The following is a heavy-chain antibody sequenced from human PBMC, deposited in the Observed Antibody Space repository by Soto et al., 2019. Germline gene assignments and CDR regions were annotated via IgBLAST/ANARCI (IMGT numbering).Heavy chain of an antibody. V-gene: IGHV1-69*08. Sequence: QVQLVQSGAEVKKPGSSVKVSCKASGGTFSSYTISWVRQAHGQGLEWMGRIIPILGIANYAQKFQGRVTITADKSTSTAYMELSSLRSEDTAVYYCAGEDCSGGSCYPQYNWFDPWGQGTLVTVSS. D-gene: IGHD2-15*01. J-gene: IGHJ5*02. CDR3: AGEDCSGGSCYPQYNWFDP. CDR1: GGTFSSYT. CDR2: IIPILGIA.